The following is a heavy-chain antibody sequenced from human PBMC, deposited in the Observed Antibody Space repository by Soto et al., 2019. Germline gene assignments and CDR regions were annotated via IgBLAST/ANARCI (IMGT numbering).Heavy chain of an antibody. Sequence: GGSLRLSCAASGFTFSSYGMHWVRQAPGKGLEWVAVISYDGSNKYYADSVKGRFTISRDNSKNTLYLQMDSPRAEDTAVYYCAKYSGSYFDYWGQGTLVTVSS. J-gene: IGHJ4*02. CDR2: ISYDGSNK. D-gene: IGHD1-26*01. CDR1: GFTFSSYG. CDR3: AKYSGSYFDY. V-gene: IGHV3-30*18.